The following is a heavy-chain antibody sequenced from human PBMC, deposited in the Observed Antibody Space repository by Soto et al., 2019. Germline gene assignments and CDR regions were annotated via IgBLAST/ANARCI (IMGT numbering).Heavy chain of an antibody. Sequence: QVQLVESGGGVVQPGRSLRLSCAASGFTFSSYAMHWVRQAPGKGLEWVAVISYDGSNKYYADSVKGRFTISRDNSKNTLYLQMNSLRAEDTAVYYCARDNLRYFDWLSYYYYGMDVWGQGTTVTVSS. J-gene: IGHJ6*02. D-gene: IGHD3-9*01. CDR1: GFTFSSYA. CDR3: ARDNLRYFDWLSYYYYGMDV. CDR2: ISYDGSNK. V-gene: IGHV3-30-3*01.